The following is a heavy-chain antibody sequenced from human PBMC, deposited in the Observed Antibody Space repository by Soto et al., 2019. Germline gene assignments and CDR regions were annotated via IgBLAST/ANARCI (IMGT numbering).Heavy chain of an antibody. J-gene: IGHJ4*02. CDR1: GYTFTSYG. Sequence: GASVNVSCKASGYTFTSYGISWVRQAPGQGLEWMGWISAYNGNTNYAQKLQGRVTMTTDTSTSTAYMELRSLRSDDTAVYYCARGSVIQYYDILTGYYYSGQGTLVTVSS. CDR2: ISAYNGNT. V-gene: IGHV1-18*01. D-gene: IGHD3-9*01. CDR3: ARGSVIQYYDILTGYYY.